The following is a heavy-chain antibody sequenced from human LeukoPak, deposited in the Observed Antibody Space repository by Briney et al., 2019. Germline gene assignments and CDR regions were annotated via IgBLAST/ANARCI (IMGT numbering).Heavy chain of an antibody. V-gene: IGHV3-23*01. CDR3: AKGSRCSSTSCADFDY. CDR1: GFTFSNYA. CDR2: ISDSGGST. D-gene: IGHD2-2*01. Sequence: GGSLRLSCAASGFTFSNYAMSWVRQAPGKGLEWVSSISDSGGSTYYADSVKGRFTISRDNSKNTLYLQMNSLRAEDTAVYYCAKGSRCSSTSCADFDYWGQGTLVTVSS. J-gene: IGHJ4*02.